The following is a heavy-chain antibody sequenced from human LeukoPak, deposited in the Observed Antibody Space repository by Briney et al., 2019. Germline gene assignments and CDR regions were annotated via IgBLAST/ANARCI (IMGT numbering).Heavy chain of an antibody. CDR1: GGSISSSSYH. J-gene: IGHJ3*02. Sequence: SETLSLTCTVSGGSISSSSYHWGWIRQSTGKGLEWIGSIYYRESSYYNPSLKSRVTISVDTSKNEFSLKLSSVTAADTAVYYCAIDRAYYDILTGYCRPDGFDIWGQGTMVTVSS. CDR3: AIDRAYYDILTGYCRPDGFDI. V-gene: IGHV4-39*07. CDR2: IYYRESS. D-gene: IGHD3-9*01.